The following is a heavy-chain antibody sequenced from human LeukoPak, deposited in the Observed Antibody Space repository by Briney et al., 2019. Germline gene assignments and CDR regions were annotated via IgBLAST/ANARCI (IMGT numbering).Heavy chain of an antibody. Sequence: GGSLRLSCAASGFDIAGNYMSWVRQAPGKGPEWVSSISSSSSYIYYADSVKGRFTISRDNAKNSLYLQMNSLRAEDTAVYYCARDSSKNYYYYMDVWGKGTTVTVSS. CDR2: ISSSSSYI. CDR3: ARDSSKNYYYYMDV. J-gene: IGHJ6*03. D-gene: IGHD6-13*01. CDR1: GFDIAGNY. V-gene: IGHV3-21*01.